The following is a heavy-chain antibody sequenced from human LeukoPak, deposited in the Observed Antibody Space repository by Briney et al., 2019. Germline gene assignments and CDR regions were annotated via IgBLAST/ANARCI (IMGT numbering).Heavy chain of an antibody. J-gene: IGHJ4*02. Sequence: GGSLRLSCAASGFTFSSYGMHWVRQVPGKGLEWVAVIWYDGSNKYYADSVKGRFTISRNNSKNTLYLQMNSLRAEDTAVYYCAKDMSKVVVAATDYWGQGTLVTVSS. CDR2: IWYDGSNK. V-gene: IGHV3-33*06. CDR3: AKDMSKVVVAATDY. D-gene: IGHD2-15*01. CDR1: GFTFSSYG.